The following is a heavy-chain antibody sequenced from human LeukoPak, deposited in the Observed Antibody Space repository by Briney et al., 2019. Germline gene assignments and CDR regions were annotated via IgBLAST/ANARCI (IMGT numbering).Heavy chain of an antibody. Sequence: SETLSLTCDVSGGSISRTNWWSCVRQSPGRGLEWIREISLSGRYNYNPSRQRRVPMSLDESQNQLSLDLASATAADTALYYCSRESGAFSPFGYWGEGTLVTVHS. V-gene: IGHV4-4*02. CDR3: SRESGAFSPFGY. J-gene: IGHJ4*02. D-gene: IGHD1-26*01. CDR1: GGSISRTNW. CDR2: ISLSGRY.